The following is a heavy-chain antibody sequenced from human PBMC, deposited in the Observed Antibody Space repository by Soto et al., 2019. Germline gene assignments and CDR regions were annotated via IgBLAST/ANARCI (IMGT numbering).Heavy chain of an antibody. D-gene: IGHD3-10*01. CDR1: GYTLPELS. J-gene: IGHJ4*02. V-gene: IGHV1-24*01. Sequence: ASVKVSCKVSGYTLPELSMHWVRQAPGKGLEWMGGFDPEDGETIYAQKFQGRVTMTEDTSTDTAYMELSSLRSEDTAVYYCATAQTRQIVWFGEFPSPYYFDYWGQGTLVTVSS. CDR3: ATAQTRQIVWFGEFPSPYYFDY. CDR2: FDPEDGET.